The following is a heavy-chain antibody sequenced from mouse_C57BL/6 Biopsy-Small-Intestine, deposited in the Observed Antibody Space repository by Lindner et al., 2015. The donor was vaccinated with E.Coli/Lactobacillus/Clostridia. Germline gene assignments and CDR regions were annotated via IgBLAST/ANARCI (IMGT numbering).Heavy chain of an antibody. CDR3: TRCSLLPGGYFDV. V-gene: IGHV1-20*01. CDR2: INPYNGDT. Sequence: VQLQESGPELVKPGDSVKISCKASGYSFTGYFMNWVMQSHGKSLEWIGRINPYNGDTFYNQKFKGKATLTVDTSSSTAYMELHSLTSEDSAVYFCTRCSLLPGGYFDVWGTGTTVTVSS. D-gene: IGHD1-2*01. CDR1: GYSFTGYF. J-gene: IGHJ1*03.